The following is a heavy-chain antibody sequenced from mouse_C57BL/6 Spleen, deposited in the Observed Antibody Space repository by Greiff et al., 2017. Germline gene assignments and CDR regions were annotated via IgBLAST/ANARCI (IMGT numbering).Heavy chain of an antibody. J-gene: IGHJ2*01. CDR1: GYSFTGYY. CDR3: ARPSPYFDY. V-gene: IGHV1-42*01. CDR2: INPSTGGT. Sequence: VHVKQSGPELVKPGASVKISCKASGYSFTGYYMNWVKQSPEKSLEWIGEINPSTGGTTYNQKFKAKATLTVDKSSSTAYMQLKSLTSEDSAVYYCARPSPYFDYWGQGTTLTVSS.